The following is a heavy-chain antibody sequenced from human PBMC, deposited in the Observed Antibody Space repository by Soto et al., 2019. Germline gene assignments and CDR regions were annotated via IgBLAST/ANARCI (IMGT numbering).Heavy chain of an antibody. Sequence: GGSLRLSCAASGFTFSSYSMHWVRQAPGKGLEWVAVMSYDGGSKSYADSVKGRFTISRDDSKNTLYLQVDNLRAEDTALYYCARPYSIAWSYAFDIWGQGTMVTVSS. J-gene: IGHJ3*02. CDR3: ARPYSIAWSYAFDI. D-gene: IGHD6-19*01. CDR1: GFTFSSYS. CDR2: MSYDGGSK. V-gene: IGHV3-30-3*01.